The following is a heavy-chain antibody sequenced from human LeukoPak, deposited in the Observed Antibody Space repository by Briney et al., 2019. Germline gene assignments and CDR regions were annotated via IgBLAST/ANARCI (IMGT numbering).Heavy chain of an antibody. V-gene: IGHV4-59*11. CDR3: ARVLQNYYHLDV. Sequence: SETLSLTCTVSGVSINGHYWSWIRQPPGKGLEWIGFIYDNESANYKSSLESRVTMTVDTSKNQVSLKLNSVTAADTAVYYCARVLQNYYHLDVWGEGTTVTVSS. CDR1: GVSINGHY. J-gene: IGHJ6*03. D-gene: IGHD3-3*01. CDR2: IYDNESA.